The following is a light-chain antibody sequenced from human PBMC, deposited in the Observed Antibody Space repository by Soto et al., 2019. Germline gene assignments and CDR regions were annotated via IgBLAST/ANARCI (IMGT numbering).Light chain of an antibody. CDR2: GNR. V-gene: IGLV1-40*01. J-gene: IGLJ1*01. CDR1: NSNLGAGYD. CDR3: FSFTTTSTHV. Sequence: QSVLTQPPSVSGAPGQRVTISCTGNNSNLGAGYDVHWYQQLPGAAPKLVIFGNRNRPSGVPERFSGSKSGTSASLAITGLQVEDEAEYFCFSFTTTSTHVFGTGTKLTVL.